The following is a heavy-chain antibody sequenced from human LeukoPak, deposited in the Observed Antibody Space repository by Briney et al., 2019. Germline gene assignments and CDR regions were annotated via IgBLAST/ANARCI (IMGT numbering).Heavy chain of an antibody. CDR2: INKDGSTT. D-gene: IGHD5-12*01. J-gene: IGHJ4*02. Sequence: GGSLRLSCAASGFTFSNHWMHWVRQVPGKGLIWVSRINKDGSTTDYADSVKGRFTISRDNAKNTLFLQMSSLRAEDTALYYCAREVAATGRYYEYWGQGTLVTVS. CDR1: GFTFSNHW. V-gene: IGHV3-74*01. CDR3: AREVAATGRYYEY.